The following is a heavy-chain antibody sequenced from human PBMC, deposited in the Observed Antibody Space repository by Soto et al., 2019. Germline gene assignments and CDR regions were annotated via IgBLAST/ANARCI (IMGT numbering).Heavy chain of an antibody. CDR1: GFTFSDYY. CDR2: ISSSGSTI. CDR3: ARDRHYYDSSGYYPY. Sequence: NPGGSLRLSCAASGFTFSDYYMSWIRQAPGKGLEWVSYISSSGSTIYYADSVKGRFTISRDNAKNSLYLQMNSLRAEDTAVYYCARDRHYYDSSGYYPYWGQGTLVTSP. V-gene: IGHV3-11*01. D-gene: IGHD3-22*01. J-gene: IGHJ4*02.